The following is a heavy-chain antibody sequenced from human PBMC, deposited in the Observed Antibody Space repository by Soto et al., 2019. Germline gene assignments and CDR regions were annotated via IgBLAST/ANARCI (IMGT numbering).Heavy chain of an antibody. CDR1: GGSVSYKTYY. CDR2: AYYSGTT. D-gene: IGHD4-17*01. Sequence: SETLSLTCSVSGGSVSYKTYYWSWIRQPPGKRLAWIGYAYYSGTTNYNPALKSRVTISVDLCKNRFSLRLSSVTTADTALYYCARTTAVPNTLRSRYFFDYWGQGTLVTVSS. J-gene: IGHJ4*02. V-gene: IGHV4-61*01. CDR3: ARTTAVPNTLRSRYFFDY.